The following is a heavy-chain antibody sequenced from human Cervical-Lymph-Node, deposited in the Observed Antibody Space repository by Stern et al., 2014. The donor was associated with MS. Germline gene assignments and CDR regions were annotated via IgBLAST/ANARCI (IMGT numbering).Heavy chain of an antibody. CDR2: ITSGSSYI. CDR3: AREDYTQDFDY. V-gene: IGHV3-21*01. D-gene: IGHD4-11*01. CDR1: GFTFKEYS. J-gene: IGHJ4*02. Sequence: EVQLVESGGGLVQPGGSLRLSCAASGFTFKEYSMNWVRQAPGKGLEWVSSITSGSSYIHYADSVKGRFTISRDNVKNSLYLQMNSLRAEDTALYYCAREDYTQDFDYWGRGTLVTVSS.